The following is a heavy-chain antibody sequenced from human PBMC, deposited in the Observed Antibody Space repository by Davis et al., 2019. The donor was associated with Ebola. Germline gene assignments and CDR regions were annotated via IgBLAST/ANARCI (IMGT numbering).Heavy chain of an antibody. Sequence: PSETLSLTCAVSGYSISSGYYWGWIRQPPGKGLEWIGSIYYSGSTYYNPSLKSRVTISVDTSKNQFSLKLSSVTAADTAVYYCARDSGFTVTTYWFDPWGQGTLVTVSS. D-gene: IGHD4-17*01. CDR3: ARDSGFTVTTYWFDP. J-gene: IGHJ5*02. CDR2: IYYSGST. V-gene: IGHV4-38-2*02. CDR1: GYSISSGYY.